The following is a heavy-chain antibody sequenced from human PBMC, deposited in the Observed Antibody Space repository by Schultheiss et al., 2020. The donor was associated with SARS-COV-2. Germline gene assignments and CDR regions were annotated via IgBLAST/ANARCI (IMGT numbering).Heavy chain of an antibody. CDR1: GFTFSSYS. CDR2: ISSSSSTI. Sequence: GGSLRLSCAASGFTFSSYSMNWVRQAPGKGLEWVSYISSSSSTIYYADSVKGRFTISRDNAKNSLYLQMNSLRDEDTAVYYCARDRSGYPPRYGMDVWGQGTTVTVSS. J-gene: IGHJ6*02. V-gene: IGHV3-48*02. D-gene: IGHD3-22*01. CDR3: ARDRSGYPPRYGMDV.